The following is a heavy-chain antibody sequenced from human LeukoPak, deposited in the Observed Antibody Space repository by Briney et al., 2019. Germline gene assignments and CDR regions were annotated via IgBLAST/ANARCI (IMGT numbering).Heavy chain of an antibody. CDR1: GFTFSSYG. CDR2: IRYDGSNK. D-gene: IGHD1-26*01. V-gene: IGHV3-30*02. Sequence: GGSLRLSCAAAGFTFSSYGMHWVRQAPGKGLEWVAFIRYDGSNKYYADSVKGRFTISRDNSKNTLYLQMNSLRAEDTAVYYCAKLLSDEDAFDIWGQGTMVTVSS. J-gene: IGHJ3*02. CDR3: AKLLSDEDAFDI.